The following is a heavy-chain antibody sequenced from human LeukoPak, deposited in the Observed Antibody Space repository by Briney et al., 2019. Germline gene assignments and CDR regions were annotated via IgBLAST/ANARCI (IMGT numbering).Heavy chain of an antibody. D-gene: IGHD6-19*01. CDR1: GFTVTSDY. Sequence: GSLRLSCAASGFTVTSDYMSWVRQAPGEGLEWVSIIYSGGSTYYADSVKGRFTISRDNSKNTLYLQMNSLRAEDTAVYYCARVGMTSGSGCDHWGQGTLVTVSS. J-gene: IGHJ4*02. CDR2: IYSGGST. V-gene: IGHV3-53*05. CDR3: ARVGMTSGSGCDH.